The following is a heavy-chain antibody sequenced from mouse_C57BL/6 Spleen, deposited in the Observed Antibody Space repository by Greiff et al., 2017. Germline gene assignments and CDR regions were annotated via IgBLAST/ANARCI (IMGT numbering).Heavy chain of an antibody. D-gene: IGHD2-10*01. CDR3: AREEINPYYGKGFAY. CDR1: GYTFTSYG. J-gene: IGHJ3*01. V-gene: IGHV1-58*01. Sequence: EVQRVESGAELVRPGSSVKMSCKTSGYTFTSYGINWVKQRPGQGLEWIGYIYIGNGYTEYNEKFKGKATLTSDTSSSTAYMQLSSLTSEDSAIYFCAREEINPYYGKGFAYWGQGTLVTVSA. CDR2: IYIGNGYT.